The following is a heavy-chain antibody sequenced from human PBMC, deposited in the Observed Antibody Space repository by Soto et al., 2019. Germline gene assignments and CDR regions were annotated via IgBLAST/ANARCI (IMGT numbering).Heavy chain of an antibody. D-gene: IGHD4-17*01. J-gene: IGHJ3*02. V-gene: IGHV1-8*01. Sequence: GASVKVSCKASGGTLSSYTFSWVRQAPGQGLEWMGWMNPNSGITDYAKKFQGRVTMTRNTSISTAFMELSSLRSEDTAVYYCARRSSNGDYVFAFDIWGQGTMVTVSS. CDR3: ARRSSNGDYVFAFDI. CDR2: MNPNSGIT. CDR1: GGTLSSYT.